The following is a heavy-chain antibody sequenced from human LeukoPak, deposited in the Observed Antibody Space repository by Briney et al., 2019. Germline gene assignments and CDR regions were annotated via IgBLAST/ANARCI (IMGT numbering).Heavy chain of an antibody. J-gene: IGHJ4*02. CDR1: GGSISSSSYY. D-gene: IGHD6-13*01. CDR3: ARRPAAAGKDYFDH. V-gene: IGHV4-39*07. CDR2: IYYSGST. Sequence: SETLSLTCTVSGGSISSSSYYWGWIRQPPGKGLEWIGSIYYSGSTYYNPSLKGRVTISVDTSKNQFSLKLSSVTAADTAVYYCARRPAAAGKDYFDHWGQGTLVTVSS.